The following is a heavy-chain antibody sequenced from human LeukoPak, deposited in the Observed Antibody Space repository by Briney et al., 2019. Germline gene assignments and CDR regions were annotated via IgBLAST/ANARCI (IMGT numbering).Heavy chain of an antibody. CDR2: IYSTGRS. J-gene: IGHJ4*02. CDR1: GGSISNYF. CDR3: ARDGPRSGYDLGHFDN. D-gene: IGHD5-12*01. V-gene: IGHV4-4*07. Sequence: SETLSLTCTVSGGSISNYFWSWFRQPAGKGLEWIGRIYSTGRSDYNPSLKSRITMSVDTSKNQFSLKLSSVTAADTAVYYCARDGPRSGYDLGHFDNLGQGTLVTASS.